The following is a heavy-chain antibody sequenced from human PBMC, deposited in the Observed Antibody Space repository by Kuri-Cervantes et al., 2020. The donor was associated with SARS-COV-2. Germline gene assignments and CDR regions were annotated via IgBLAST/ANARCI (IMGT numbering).Heavy chain of an antibody. CDR3: ARVVATIGYYYYGMDV. V-gene: IGHV4-59*01. J-gene: IGHJ6*02. CDR1: GGSISSYY. Sequence: ESLKISCTVSGGSISSYYWSWIRQPPGKGLEWIGYIYYSGSTNYNPSLKSRVTISVDTSKNQFSLKLSSVTAADTAVYYCARVVATIGYYYYGMDVWGQRTTVTVS. CDR2: IYYSGST. D-gene: IGHD5-24*01.